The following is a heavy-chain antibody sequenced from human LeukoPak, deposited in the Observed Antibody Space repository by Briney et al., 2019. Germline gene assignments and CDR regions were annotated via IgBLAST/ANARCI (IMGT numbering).Heavy chain of an antibody. CDR2: MYNSGST. Sequence: PSETLSLTCTVSGGSISSYYWSWIRQPPGKGLEWIGYMYNSGSTSYSPSLKSRVTISVDTSKNQFSLKLSSVTAADTAVYYCARHGGTYSSGWYEYDYWGQGTLVTVSS. J-gene: IGHJ4*02. CDR3: ARHGGTYSSGWYEYDY. CDR1: GGSISSYY. D-gene: IGHD6-19*01. V-gene: IGHV4-59*08.